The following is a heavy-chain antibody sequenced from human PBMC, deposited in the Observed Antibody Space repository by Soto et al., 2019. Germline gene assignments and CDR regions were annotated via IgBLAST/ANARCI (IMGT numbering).Heavy chain of an antibody. V-gene: IGHV3-48*01. J-gene: IGHJ6*02. Sequence: PGGSLRLSCAASGFTFRSYSMNWVRQAPGKGLECISYISSSSSTIYYADSVKGRFTISRDNAKNSLFLQMNSLRAEDTAVYYCARDQGVSMDVWGQGTTVTVSS. CDR3: ARDQGVSMDV. CDR2: ISSSSSTI. CDR1: GFTFRSYS.